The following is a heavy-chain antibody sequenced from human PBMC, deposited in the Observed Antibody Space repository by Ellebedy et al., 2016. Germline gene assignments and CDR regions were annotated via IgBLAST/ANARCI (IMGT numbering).Heavy chain of an antibody. CDR2: ISGSGGST. J-gene: IGHJ4*02. CDR1: GFTFSSYA. D-gene: IGHD1-14*01. CDR3: AKSTPPGY. V-gene: IGHV3-23*01. Sequence: GESLKISXAASGFTFSSYAMSWVRQAPGKGLEWVSAISGSGGSTYYADSVRGRFTISRDNSKNTLYLQMNSLRAEDTAVYYCAKSTPPGYWGQGTLVTVSS.